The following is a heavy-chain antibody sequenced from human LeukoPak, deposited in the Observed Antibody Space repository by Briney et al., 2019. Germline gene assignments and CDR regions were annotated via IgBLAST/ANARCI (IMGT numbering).Heavy chain of an antibody. J-gene: IGHJ4*02. D-gene: IGHD1-26*01. CDR1: GFTFSSYR. CDR2: IKQDGSEK. CDR3: ARDTRTFDY. Sequence: GGSLRLSCAASGFTFSSYRMNWVRQAPGKGLEWVANIKQDGSEKYYVDSVKGRFTIYRDNAKNSLFLQMNSLRADDTAVYYCARDTRTFDYWGQGTLVTVSS. V-gene: IGHV3-7*01.